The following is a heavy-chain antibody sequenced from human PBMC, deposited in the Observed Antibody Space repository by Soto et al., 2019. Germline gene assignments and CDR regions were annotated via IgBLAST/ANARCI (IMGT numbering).Heavy chain of an antibody. CDR3: ARALTERLFGELGPYYYYGMDV. CDR1: GGSISSGGYY. D-gene: IGHD2-21*01. J-gene: IGHJ6*02. V-gene: IGHV4-31*03. CDR2: IYYSGST. Sequence: SETLSLTCTVSGGSISSGGYYWSWIRQHPGKGLEWIGYIYYSGSTYYNPSLKSRVTISVDTSKNQFSLKLSSVTAADTAVYYCARALTERLFGELGPYYYYGMDVWGQGTTVTVSS.